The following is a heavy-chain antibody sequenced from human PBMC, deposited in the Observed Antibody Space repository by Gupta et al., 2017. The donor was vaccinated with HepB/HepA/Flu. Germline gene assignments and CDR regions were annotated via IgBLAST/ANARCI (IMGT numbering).Heavy chain of an antibody. CDR3: ASGYRGYDFYGMDV. J-gene: IGHJ6*02. CDR1: GDSINTGNW. V-gene: IGHV4-4*02. CDR2: VYHSEST. D-gene: IGHD5-12*01. Sequence: QVQLQESGPGLVRPSGTLSLSCAVSGDSINTGNWWSWVRQSPGKGLEWIGEVYHSESTNYNPSLKSRVTMSVDKSMNQFSLKLTSVTAADTAIYYCASGYRGYDFYGMDVWGQGTTVTVSS.